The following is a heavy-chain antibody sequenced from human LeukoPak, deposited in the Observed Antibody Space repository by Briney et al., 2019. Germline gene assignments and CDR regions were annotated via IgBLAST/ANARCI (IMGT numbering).Heavy chain of an antibody. Sequence: GGSLRLSCAASGFTLSTYDMYWVRQVTGEALEWVSMIYEAGNTYYTGSVKGRFTISRENAKNSSYLQMHGLTAGDTAVYYCAREMSGSNDAFDIWGPGTMVTVSS. V-gene: IGHV3-13*01. CDR3: AREMSGSNDAFDI. CDR1: GFTLSTYD. J-gene: IGHJ3*02. D-gene: IGHD3-10*01. CDR2: IYEAGNT.